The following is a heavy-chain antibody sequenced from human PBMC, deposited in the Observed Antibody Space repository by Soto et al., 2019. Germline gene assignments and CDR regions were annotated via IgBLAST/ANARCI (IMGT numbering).Heavy chain of an antibody. CDR3: ARGLRGISFYGMDV. J-gene: IGHJ6*02. D-gene: IGHD3-16*01. V-gene: IGHV3-33*01. CDR2: IWYDGSNK. CDR1: GFTFSLYG. Sequence: QVQLVESGGGVVQPGRSLRLSCAASGFTFSLYGMHWVRQAPGKGLEWVAVIWYDGSNKFYADSVKGRFTISRDNSKNTLYLQMNSLRDEDTVVYYCARGLRGISFYGMDVWGQGTTVIVSS.